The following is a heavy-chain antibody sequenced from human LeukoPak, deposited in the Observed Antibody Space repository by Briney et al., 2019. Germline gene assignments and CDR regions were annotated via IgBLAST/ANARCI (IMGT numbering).Heavy chain of an antibody. V-gene: IGHV4-59*01. J-gene: IGHJ2*01. Sequence: TSETLSLTCTVSGGSISNKYWSWLRQPPGKGLEWIGYIYYSGSTNYNPSLKSRVTILVDTSKNQFSLKLSSVTAADTAVYFCAREDYDDSGAWYFDLWGRGTLVTVSS. D-gene: IGHD3-3*01. CDR3: AREDYDDSGAWYFDL. CDR1: GGSISNKY. CDR2: IYYSGST.